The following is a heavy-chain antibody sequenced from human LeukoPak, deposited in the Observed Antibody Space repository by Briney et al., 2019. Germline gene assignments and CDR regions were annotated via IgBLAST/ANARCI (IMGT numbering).Heavy chain of an antibody. D-gene: IGHD3-10*01. J-gene: IGHJ6*02. CDR1: GFTFRTYA. V-gene: IGHV3-23*01. Sequence: GGSLRLSCAGSGFTFRTYAMGWVRQAPGKGLEWVSSINSGGDDTYYADSVKGRFTISRDNFKNTQYLQMNRLGAEDTAVYYCVKPPRLSIIRGEGMDVWGQGTTVTVSS. CDR2: INSGGDDT. CDR3: VKPPRLSIIRGEGMDV.